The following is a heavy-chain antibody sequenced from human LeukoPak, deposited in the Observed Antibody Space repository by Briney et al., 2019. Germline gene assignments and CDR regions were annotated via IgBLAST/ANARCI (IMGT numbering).Heavy chain of an antibody. CDR1: GGSISSGDYY. J-gene: IGHJ3*02. CDR2: IYYSGST. D-gene: IGHD3-10*01. CDR3: ARDRGDPDAFDI. Sequence: PSETLSLTCTVSGGSISSGDYYWSWIRQPPGKGLEWIGYIYYSGSTNYNPSLKSRVTISVDTSKNQFSLKLSSVTAADTAVYYCARDRGDPDAFDIWGQGTMVTVSS. V-gene: IGHV4-61*08.